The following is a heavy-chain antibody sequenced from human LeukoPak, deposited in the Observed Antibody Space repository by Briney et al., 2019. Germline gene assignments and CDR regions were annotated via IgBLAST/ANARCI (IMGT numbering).Heavy chain of an antibody. CDR3: ARTEYYYDSSGYYDY. Sequence: SQTLSLTCAISGDSVSSNSVAWNWIRQSPSRGLEWLGRTYYRSKWYNDYAVSVKSRITINPDTSKNQFSLQLSSVTAADTAVYYCARTEYYYDSSGYYDYWGQGTLVTVSS. CDR1: GDSVSSNSVA. CDR2: TYYRSKWYN. J-gene: IGHJ4*02. V-gene: IGHV6-1*01. D-gene: IGHD3-22*01.